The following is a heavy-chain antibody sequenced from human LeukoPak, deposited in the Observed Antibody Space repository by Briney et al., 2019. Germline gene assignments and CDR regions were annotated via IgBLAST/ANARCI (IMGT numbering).Heavy chain of an antibody. V-gene: IGHV3-30*02. CDR3: AKGVRSGWYGAAFDI. J-gene: IGHJ3*02. Sequence: HPGGSLRLSCAASGFTFSSYGMHWVRQAPGKGLEWVAFIRYDGSNKYYADSVKGRFTISRDNSKNTLYLQMNSLRAEDTAVYYCAKGVRSGWYGAAFDIWGQGTMVTVSS. CDR1: GFTFSSYG. D-gene: IGHD6-19*01. CDR2: IRYDGSNK.